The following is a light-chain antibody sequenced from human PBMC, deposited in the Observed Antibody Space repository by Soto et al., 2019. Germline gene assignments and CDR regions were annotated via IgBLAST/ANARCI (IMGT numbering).Light chain of an antibody. V-gene: IGLV2-23*02. CDR2: GVT. CDR1: SSDVGSYNL. CDR3: CAYAGSSTFVI. J-gene: IGLJ2*01. Sequence: QPVLTQPASVSGSPGQSITISCTGTSSDVGSYNLVSWYQQHPGKVPKLMIYGVTKRPSGVSNRFSGSKSGNTASLTISGLQAEDEADYYCCAYAGSSTFVIFGGGTKLTVL.